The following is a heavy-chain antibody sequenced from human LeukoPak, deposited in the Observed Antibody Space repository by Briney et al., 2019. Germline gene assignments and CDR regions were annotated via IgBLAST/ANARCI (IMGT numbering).Heavy chain of an antibody. CDR2: INHSGST. CDR3: ARVNYGDSVDY. V-gene: IGHV4-34*01. Sequence: SSETLSLTCAVYGGSFSGYYWSWIRQPPGKGLEWIGEINHSGSTNYNPSLKSRVTISVDTSKNQFSLKLSSVTAADTAVYYCARVNYGDSVDYWGQGTLVTVSS. CDR1: GGSFSGYY. D-gene: IGHD4-17*01. J-gene: IGHJ4*02.